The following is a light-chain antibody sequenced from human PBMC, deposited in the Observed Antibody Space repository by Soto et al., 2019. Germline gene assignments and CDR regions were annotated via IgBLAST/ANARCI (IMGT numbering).Light chain of an antibody. CDR3: QQSYSIPWT. Sequence: DIQMTQSPSTLSASLGDRVTLTCRASQTISSWLAWYQHNPGKAPKLLIYKASTLKSGVPSRFSGSGSGTEFTLTISSLQPEDFATYYCQQSYSIPWTFGQGTKVDIK. CDR2: KAS. V-gene: IGKV1-5*03. CDR1: QTISSW. J-gene: IGKJ1*01.